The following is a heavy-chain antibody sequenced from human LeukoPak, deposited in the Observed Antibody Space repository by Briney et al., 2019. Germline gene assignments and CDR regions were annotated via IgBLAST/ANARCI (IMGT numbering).Heavy chain of an antibody. D-gene: IGHD6-19*01. CDR1: GFTFSTYA. CDR3: ALTFHGEWLFRKSFDY. Sequence: GGSLRLSCAASGFTFSTYAMHWVRQAPGKGLEWVAVIWYDGSNKYYADSVKGRFTISRDNSKNTLYLQMNSLRAEDTAVYYCALTFHGEWLFRKSFDYWGQGTLVTVSS. J-gene: IGHJ4*02. V-gene: IGHV3-33*08. CDR2: IWYDGSNK.